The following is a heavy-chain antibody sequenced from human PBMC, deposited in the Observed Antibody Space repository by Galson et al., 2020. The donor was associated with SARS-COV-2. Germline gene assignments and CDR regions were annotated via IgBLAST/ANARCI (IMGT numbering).Heavy chain of an antibody. Sequence: SETLSLTCGVSGDSISGDYWWTWVRQPPGQGLEWVGEVSHSGTTGYTPSLKRRVTMSVDKSKSQFSLNLTSVTAADTAIYYCARATAAYRHPYFYYYMDVWGKGTTVTVSS. CDR3: ARATAAYRHPYFYYYMDV. CDR2: VSHSGTT. D-gene: IGHD2-2*01. CDR1: GDSISGDYW. V-gene: IGHV4-4*02. J-gene: IGHJ6*03.